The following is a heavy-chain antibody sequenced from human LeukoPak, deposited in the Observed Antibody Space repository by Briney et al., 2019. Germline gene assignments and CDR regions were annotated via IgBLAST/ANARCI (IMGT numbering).Heavy chain of an antibody. CDR2: IYHSGST. D-gene: IGHD4-23*01. CDR1: GYSISSGYY. J-gene: IGHJ4*02. CDR3: ARQSYGGNSWFDY. Sequence: PSETLSLTCAVSGYSISSGYYWGWIRQPPGKGLEWIGGIYHSGSTYYNPSLKSRVTISVDTSKNQFSLKLSSVTAADTAVYYCARQSYGGNSWFDYWGQGTLVTVSS. V-gene: IGHV4-38-2*01.